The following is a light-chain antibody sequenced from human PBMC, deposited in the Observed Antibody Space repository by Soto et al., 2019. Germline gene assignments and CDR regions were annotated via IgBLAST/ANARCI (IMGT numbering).Light chain of an antibody. CDR2: DAS. Sequence: IVMTHSPATLSVSPGESATLSCRASQSVSSNLAWHQQKPGQAPRILMYDASTRATGISARFSGSGSGTEFTLTISSLQSEDFAVYYCQQYHNWPITFGQGTRLEIK. CDR1: QSVSSN. J-gene: IGKJ5*01. CDR3: QQYHNWPIT. V-gene: IGKV3-15*01.